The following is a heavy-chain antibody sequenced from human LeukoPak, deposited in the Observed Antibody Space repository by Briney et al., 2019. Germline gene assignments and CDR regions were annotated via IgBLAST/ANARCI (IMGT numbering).Heavy chain of an antibody. CDR3: ARVSAGSYDPIFDY. Sequence: LPGGSLRLSCAASGFTFSSYGMHWVRQAPGKGLEWVAFIRYDGSNKYYADSVKGRFTISRDNSKNTLYLQMNSLRAEDTAVYYCARVSAGSYDPIFDYWGQGTLVTVSS. V-gene: IGHV3-30*02. CDR1: GFTFSSYG. CDR2: IRYDGSNK. J-gene: IGHJ4*02. D-gene: IGHD1-26*01.